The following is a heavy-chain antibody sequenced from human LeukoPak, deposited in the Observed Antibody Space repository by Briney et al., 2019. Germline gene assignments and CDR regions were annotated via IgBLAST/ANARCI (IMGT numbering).Heavy chain of an antibody. CDR2: SYYSGST. CDR3: ARGSGTITMVRGVFYGMDV. J-gene: IGHJ6*02. V-gene: IGHV4-31*03. CDR1: GGSIGSGGYY. D-gene: IGHD3-10*01. Sequence: PSETLSLTCSVSGGSIGSGGYYWSWIRQHPGKGLEWVGYSYYSGSTYYNPSLKSRVTISVDTSKNQFSLKLSSVTAADAAVYYCARGSGTITMVRGVFYGMDVWGQGTTVTVSS.